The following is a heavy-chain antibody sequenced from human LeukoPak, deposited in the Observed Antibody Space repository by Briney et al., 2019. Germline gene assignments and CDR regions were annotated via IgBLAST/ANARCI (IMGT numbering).Heavy chain of an antibody. V-gene: IGHV3-23*01. CDR3: VRPYSSDWH. Sequence: GGSLRLSCAASGFTFSSYGMNWVRQAPGKGLEWVSGISGNGGSTYYADSVKGRFTISRDNAKNSLFLQMNSLTADDTAMYYCVRPYSSDWHWGQGTLVTVSS. CDR1: GFTFSSYG. J-gene: IGHJ4*02. D-gene: IGHD6-19*01. CDR2: ISGNGGST.